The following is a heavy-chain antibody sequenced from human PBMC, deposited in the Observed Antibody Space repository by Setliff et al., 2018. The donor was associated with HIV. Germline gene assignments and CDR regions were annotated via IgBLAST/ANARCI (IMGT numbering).Heavy chain of an antibody. CDR1: GFPFSGSA. J-gene: IGHJ4*02. CDR3: AKPGAVITPIYYFDT. V-gene: IGHV3-30*02. D-gene: IGHD1-20*01. CDR2: IWFDGHNK. Sequence: GGSLRLSCAASGFPFSGSAIHWVRRASGKGLEWVAVIWFDGHNKYSAKSVKGRFTISRDNSKNTVYLQMNNLRPEDTAVYYCAKPGAVITPIYYFDTWGQGTLVTVSS.